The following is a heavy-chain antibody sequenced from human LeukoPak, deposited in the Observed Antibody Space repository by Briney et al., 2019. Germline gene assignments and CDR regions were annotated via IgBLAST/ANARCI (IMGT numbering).Heavy chain of an antibody. CDR1: GYTFTTNA. J-gene: IGHJ4*02. Sequence: ASVTVSCKASGYTFTTNAMNWVRQAPGQGLEWMGWINTNTGSPTYAQGFTGRFVFSLDTSVSAAYLQIFSLEAQDTAVYYCTRGLGFCSAGSCSFDSWGQGTLSPSHQ. CDR3: TRGLGFCSAGSCSFDS. V-gene: IGHV7-4-1*01. D-gene: IGHD2-15*01. CDR2: INTNTGSP.